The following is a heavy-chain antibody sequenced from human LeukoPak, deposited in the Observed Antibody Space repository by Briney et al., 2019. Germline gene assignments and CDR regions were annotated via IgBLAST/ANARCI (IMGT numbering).Heavy chain of an antibody. CDR2: NYNSGTT. CDR1: SASISGTYYF. V-gene: IGHV4-39*01. J-gene: IGHJ4*02. D-gene: IGHD2-8*02. CDR3: ARHRVGHCTSVTCPTFEY. Sequence: PSGTLSLTCTVTSASISGTYYFWGWIRQSPGKGLEWIGSNYNSGTTYYNPSLKSRVTISVDTSKNQFSLKLTSVTTADTAVYYCARHRVGHCTSVTCPTFEYWGQGTLVTFSS.